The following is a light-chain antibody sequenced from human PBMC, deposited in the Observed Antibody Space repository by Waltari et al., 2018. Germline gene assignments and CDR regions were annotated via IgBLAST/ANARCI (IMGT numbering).Light chain of an antibody. CDR2: GSS. V-gene: IGLV1-40*01. CDR1: SSNIGAGSD. CDR3: QSYDSSRTVV. J-gene: IGLJ2*01. Sequence: QSVLTQPPSVSGAPGQRVTIPCTGTSSNIGAGSDVHWYQQLPGAPPKLLIYGSSNRPSGVPDRISGSKSGSSASLAITGLQAEDDADYYCQSYDSSRTVVFGGGTKLTVL.